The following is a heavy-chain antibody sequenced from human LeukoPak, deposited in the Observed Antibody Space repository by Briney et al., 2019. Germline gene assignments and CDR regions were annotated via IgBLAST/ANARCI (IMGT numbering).Heavy chain of an antibody. V-gene: IGHV4-34*01. Sequence: SETLSLTCAVYGGSFSGYYWSWIRQPPGKGLEWIGEIDHSGSTNYNPSLKSRVIISVDTSKNQFFLKVNSVTAADTALYYCASRRDGYVNPFDCWGQGTQVTVSS. J-gene: IGHJ4*02. CDR1: GGSFSGYY. CDR3: ASRRDGYVNPFDC. CDR2: IDHSGST. D-gene: IGHD5-24*01.